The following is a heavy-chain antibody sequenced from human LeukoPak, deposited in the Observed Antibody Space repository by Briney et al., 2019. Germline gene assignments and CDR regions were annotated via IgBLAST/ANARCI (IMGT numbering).Heavy chain of an antibody. CDR1: GGSINGYY. J-gene: IGHJ3*02. D-gene: IGHD4-17*01. CDR2: IYYSGGT. Sequence: SETLTLTCTVSGGSINGYYWSWIRQPPGKGLEWVGDIYYSGGTNYNPSFKSRVTIFVEKSKKQSSHMQSSVTAADTAAFYCWRDATTGTTDFDS. V-gene: IGHV4-59*01. CDR3: WRDATTGTTDFDS.